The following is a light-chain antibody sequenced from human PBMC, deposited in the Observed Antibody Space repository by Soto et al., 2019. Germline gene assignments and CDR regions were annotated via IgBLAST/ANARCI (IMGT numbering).Light chain of an antibody. CDR3: QQYRISIA. CDR1: QSGESRY. Sequence: ELVLTQSPGTLSLSTGQRATVACRASQSGESRYLAWYQHKPGQAPRLLIYGTSSRATGIPDRFSGSGFRTYDALTISKQGSHVLALYNSQQYRISIAFGQGTRLEIK. V-gene: IGKV3-20*01. J-gene: IGKJ5*01. CDR2: GTS.